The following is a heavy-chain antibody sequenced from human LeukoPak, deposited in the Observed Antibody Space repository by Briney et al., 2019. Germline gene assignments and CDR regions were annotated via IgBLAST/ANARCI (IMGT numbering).Heavy chain of an antibody. D-gene: IGHD1-26*01. Sequence: GGSLRLSCAASGFTFSSYSMNWVRQAPGKGLEWVSYISSSSSTIYYADSVKGRFTISRDNAKNSLYLHMNSLRAEDTAVYYCARYRFVVGATDSFDIWGHGTMVTVSS. CDR1: GFTFSSYS. J-gene: IGHJ3*02. CDR3: ARYRFVVGATDSFDI. V-gene: IGHV3-48*01. CDR2: ISSSSSTI.